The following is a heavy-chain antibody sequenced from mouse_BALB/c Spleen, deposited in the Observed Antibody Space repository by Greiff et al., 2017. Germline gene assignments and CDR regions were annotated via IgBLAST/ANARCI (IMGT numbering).Heavy chain of an antibody. CDR2: IYPGDGDT. J-gene: IGHJ3*01. V-gene: IGHV1-66*01. Sequence: QVQLQQSGAELVKPGASVKLSCKASGYSFTSDDINWVKQRPGQGLEWIGQIYPGDGDTNYNGKFKGKATLTADKSSSTAYMQLSSLTSEDSAVYFCARGDSFAYGGQGTLVTVSA. CDR3: ARGDSFAY. CDR1: GYSFTSDD.